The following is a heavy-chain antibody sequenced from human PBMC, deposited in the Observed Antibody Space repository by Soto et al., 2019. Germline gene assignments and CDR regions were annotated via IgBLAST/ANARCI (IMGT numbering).Heavy chain of an antibody. CDR3: ARDCSGGSCYPGMDV. D-gene: IGHD2-15*01. CDR2: ISSSGYI. CDR1: GFNFNSYT. V-gene: IGHV3-21*01. Sequence: EVQLVESGGGLAKPGGSLRLSCEASGFNFNSYTINWVRQAPGKRLEWLSSISSSGYIFSTDSVKGRFTISRDNAKNSVYLQINSLRAEDTAVYFCARDCSGGSCYPGMDVWGQGTTVTVSS. J-gene: IGHJ6*02.